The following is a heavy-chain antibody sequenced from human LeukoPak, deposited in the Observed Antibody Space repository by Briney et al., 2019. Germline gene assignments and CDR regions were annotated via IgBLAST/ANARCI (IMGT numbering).Heavy chain of an antibody. V-gene: IGHV3-23*01. D-gene: IGHD3-22*01. Sequence: LPGGSLRLSCAASGFTFSNYALSWVRQAPGKGLEWVSSISSSGGTTYYADSVKGRFTISRDSSKNALYLQMNSLRAEDTAAYYCAKHSYDSSGYYSIDYWGQGTLVTVFS. CDR1: GFTFSNYA. J-gene: IGHJ4*02. CDR3: AKHSYDSSGYYSIDY. CDR2: ISSSGGTT.